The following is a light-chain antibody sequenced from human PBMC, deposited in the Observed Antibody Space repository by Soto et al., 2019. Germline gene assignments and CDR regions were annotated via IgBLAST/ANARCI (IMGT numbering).Light chain of an antibody. Sequence: IVFTQSPATLSLSPGERATLSCRASQSVSNFLAWYLQRPGQAPRLLIFDASKRAAGVPARFSGSGSGTDFTLTISILEPEDFAVYYCQQRSSWPITFGQGTRLEIK. CDR1: QSVSNF. CDR2: DAS. V-gene: IGKV3-11*01. J-gene: IGKJ5*01. CDR3: QQRSSWPIT.